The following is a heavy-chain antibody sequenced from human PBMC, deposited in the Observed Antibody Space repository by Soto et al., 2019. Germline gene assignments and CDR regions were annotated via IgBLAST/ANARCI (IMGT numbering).Heavy chain of an antibody. CDR3: ARGVPPYYDILTGYMDV. Sequence: ASVKVSCKASGYTFTSYGISWVRQAPGQGLEWMGWISAYNGNTNYAQKLQGRVTMTTDTSTSTAYMELRSLRSDDTAVYYCARGVPPYYDILTGYMDVRGKGTTVTVSS. CDR1: GYTFTSYG. V-gene: IGHV1-18*01. CDR2: ISAYNGNT. D-gene: IGHD3-9*01. J-gene: IGHJ6*03.